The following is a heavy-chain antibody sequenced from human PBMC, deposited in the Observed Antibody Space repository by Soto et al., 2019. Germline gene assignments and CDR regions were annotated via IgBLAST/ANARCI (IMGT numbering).Heavy chain of an antibody. Sequence: GGSLRLSCAASGFTFDDYAMHGVRQAPGKGLEWVSGISWNSGSIGYADSVKGRFTISRDNAKNSLYLQMNSLRAEDTALYYCAKDHCSSTSCYDGIYYGMDVWGQGTTVTVSS. CDR3: AKDHCSSTSCYDGIYYGMDV. V-gene: IGHV3-9*01. CDR1: GFTFDDYA. D-gene: IGHD2-2*01. CDR2: ISWNSGSI. J-gene: IGHJ6*02.